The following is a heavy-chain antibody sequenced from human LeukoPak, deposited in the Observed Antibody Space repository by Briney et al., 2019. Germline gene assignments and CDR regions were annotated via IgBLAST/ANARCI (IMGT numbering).Heavy chain of an antibody. D-gene: IGHD3-10*01. Sequence: GGSLRLSCAASGFTFSDAWMNWVRQAPGKGLEWVSYISSGSNTIYYADSVKGRFTISRDNAKNSLHLQMYSLRDEDTAVYYCARDRYYGSGSPFDYWGQGTLVTVSS. J-gene: IGHJ4*02. V-gene: IGHV3-48*02. CDR2: ISSGSNTI. CDR3: ARDRYYGSGSPFDY. CDR1: GFTFSDAW.